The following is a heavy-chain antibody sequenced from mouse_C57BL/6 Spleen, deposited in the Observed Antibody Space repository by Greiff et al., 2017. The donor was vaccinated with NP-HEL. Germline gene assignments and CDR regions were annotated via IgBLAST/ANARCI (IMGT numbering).Heavy chain of an antibody. CDR3: ARRSLIYYYGSSDYFDY. CDR1: GYTFTDYN. CDR2: INPNNGGT. Sequence: EVQLQQSGPELVKPGASVKMSCKASGYTFTDYNMHWVKQSHGKSLEWIGYINPNNGGTSYNQKFKGKATLTVNKSSSTAYMELRSLTSEDSAVYYCARRSLIYYYGSSDYFDYWGQGTTLTVSS. J-gene: IGHJ2*01. V-gene: IGHV1-22*01. D-gene: IGHD1-1*01.